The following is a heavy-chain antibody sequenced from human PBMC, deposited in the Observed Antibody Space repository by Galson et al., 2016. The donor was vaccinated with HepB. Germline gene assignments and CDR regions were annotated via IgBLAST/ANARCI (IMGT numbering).Heavy chain of an antibody. Sequence: SLRLSCAASGFTFRRHWMHWVRQAPGKGLVWVSRIDDDGRSKAYADSVKGRFTISRDNAKNTLYLEMNSLQGEDTAVYYCASVKPVNVGIVGARPGYFDYWGQGTLVTVSS. CDR2: IDDDGRSK. CDR1: GFTFRRHW. CDR3: ASVKPVNVGIVGARPGYFDY. J-gene: IGHJ4*02. D-gene: IGHD1-26*01. V-gene: IGHV3-74*01.